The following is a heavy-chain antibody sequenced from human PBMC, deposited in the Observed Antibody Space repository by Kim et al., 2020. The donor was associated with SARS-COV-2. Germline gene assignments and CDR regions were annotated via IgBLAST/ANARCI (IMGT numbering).Heavy chain of an antibody. CDR2: ISYDGSNK. V-gene: IGHV3-30-3*01. CDR3: ARDLLTTVTVYAFDI. J-gene: IGHJ3*02. Sequence: GGSLRLSCAASGFTFSSYAMHWVRQAPGKGLEWVAVISYDGSNKYYADSVKGRFTISRDNSKNTLYLQMNSLRAEDTAVYYCARDLLTTVTVYAFDIWGQGTMVTVSS. D-gene: IGHD4-17*01. CDR1: GFTFSSYA.